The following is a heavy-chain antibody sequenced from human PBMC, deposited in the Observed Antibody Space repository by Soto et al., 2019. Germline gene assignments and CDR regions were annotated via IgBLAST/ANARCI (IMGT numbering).Heavy chain of an antibody. CDR1: GFTFDDFA. CDR3: TRGGPDAFCGGGRCYFDY. D-gene: IGHD2-15*01. CDR2: ITWNSNVI. Sequence: DVQLVESGGGLVQPGRSLRLSCAASGFTFDDFAMHWVRRVPGKGLEWVSSITWNSNVIGYVDSVKGRFTISRDNAKNSLYLQMNSLRPEDTAFYYCTRGGPDAFCGGGRCYFDYWGQGTLVTVSS. V-gene: IGHV3-9*01. J-gene: IGHJ4*02.